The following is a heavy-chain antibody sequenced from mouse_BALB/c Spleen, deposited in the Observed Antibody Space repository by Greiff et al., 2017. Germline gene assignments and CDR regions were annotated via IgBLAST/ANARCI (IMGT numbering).Heavy chain of an antibody. CDR3: ARPYRYDEGFAY. D-gene: IGHD2-14*01. V-gene: IGHV7-3*02. Sequence: EVQRVESGGGLVQPGGSLRLSCATSGFTFTDYYMSWVRQPPGKALEWLGFIRNKANGYTTEYSASVKGRFTISRDNSQSNLYLQMNTLRAEDSATYYCARPYRYDEGFAYWGQGTLVTVSA. CDR1: GFTFTDYY. J-gene: IGHJ3*01. CDR2: IRNKANGYTT.